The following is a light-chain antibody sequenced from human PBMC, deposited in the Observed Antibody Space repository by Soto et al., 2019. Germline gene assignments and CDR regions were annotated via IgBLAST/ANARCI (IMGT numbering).Light chain of an antibody. CDR1: QGIGSW. CDR3: QQYNSYPYT. CDR2: KAS. Sequence: DIQMTQSPSTLSASVGDRVTITCRASQGIGSWLAWYQQKPGKAPNLLIYKASSLESGVPSRFSGRGSGTEFTLTINSLQPDDFATYYCQQYNSYPYTFGQGTKLEIK. J-gene: IGKJ2*01. V-gene: IGKV1-5*03.